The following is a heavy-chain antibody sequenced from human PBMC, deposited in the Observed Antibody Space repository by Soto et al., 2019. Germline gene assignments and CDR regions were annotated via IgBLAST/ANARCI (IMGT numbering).Heavy chain of an antibody. V-gene: IGHV3-53*01. D-gene: IGHD1-26*01. J-gene: IGHJ4*02. CDR3: AIESGSYLDYFDY. CDR1: GFTVSSNY. CDR2: IYSGGST. Sequence: PGGSLRLSCAASGFTVSSNYMSWVRQAPGKGLEWVSVIYSGGSTYYADSVKGRFTISRDNSKNTLYLQMNSLRAEDTAVYYCAIESGSYLDYFDYWGQGTLVTVSS.